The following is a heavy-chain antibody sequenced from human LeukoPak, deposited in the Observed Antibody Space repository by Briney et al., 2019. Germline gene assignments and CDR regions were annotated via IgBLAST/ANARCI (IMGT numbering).Heavy chain of an antibody. J-gene: IGHJ6*02. CDR3: ARAGPRIIMVPDV. D-gene: IGHD3-10*01. V-gene: IGHV4-59*01. Sequence: SETLSLTCTVSGGSISSYYWNWIRQPPGKGLEWIGYIYYSGSTNYNPSLKSRIIMSVDTSKNQFSLKLSSVTAADTAVYYCARAGPRIIMVPDVWGQGTTVTVSS. CDR1: GGSISSYY. CDR2: IYYSGST.